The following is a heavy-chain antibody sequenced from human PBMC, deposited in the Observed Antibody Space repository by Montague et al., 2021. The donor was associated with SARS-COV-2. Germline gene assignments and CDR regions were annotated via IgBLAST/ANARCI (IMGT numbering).Heavy chain of an antibody. D-gene: IGHD3-10*01. Sequence: TLSLTCTVSGGSVNSGNYYWSWIRQPAGKRLEWMGRISTSGNTNYNPSLKSRLSILVDTSKNQFSLNLRSVTAAGTAVYYCARDTEVEIRTYSYYKMDDWGLGTTVTVSS. J-gene: IGHJ6*02. CDR2: ISTSGNT. V-gene: IGHV4-61*02. CDR1: GGSVNSGNYY. CDR3: ARDTEVEIRTYSYYKMDD.